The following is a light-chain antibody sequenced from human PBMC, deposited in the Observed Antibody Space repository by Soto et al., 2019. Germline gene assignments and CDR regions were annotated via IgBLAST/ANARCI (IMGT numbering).Light chain of an antibody. CDR2: HAS. CDR3: QQYYNWPPGT. V-gene: IGKV3-15*01. J-gene: IGKJ1*01. Sequence: EIVLTQSPATLSVSPGERATLSCRASQSISSSLAWYQQQPGQAPRLLIYHASTRAAGIPARFSGSGSGTEFTLTISSLQSEAFAVYYCQQYYNWPPGTCGQGTKVEIK. CDR1: QSISSS.